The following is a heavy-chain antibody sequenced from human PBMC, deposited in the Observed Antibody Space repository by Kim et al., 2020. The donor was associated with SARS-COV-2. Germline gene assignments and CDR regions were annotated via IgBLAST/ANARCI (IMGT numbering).Heavy chain of an antibody. V-gene: IGHV4-59*01. J-gene: IGHJ4*02. Sequence: SETLSLTCTVSGGSISNYYWSWIRQPPGKGLEWIGYIYYSGSTKYNPSLKSRVTISVDTSNNQVSLTLSSVTAADTAVYYCARGRWELPYWGQGTLVTVS. D-gene: IGHD1-26*01. CDR2: IYYSGST. CDR1: GGSISNYY. CDR3: ARGRWELPY.